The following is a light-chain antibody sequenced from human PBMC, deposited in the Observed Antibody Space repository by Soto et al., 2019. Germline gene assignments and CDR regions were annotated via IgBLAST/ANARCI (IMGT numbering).Light chain of an antibody. CDR2: DGS. J-gene: IGKJ1*01. CDR1: HPIRVH. Sequence: EIVMTQSPATLSVAPGEIATLSCSSPHPIRVHVAWYQQQLGQAPRLLIYDGSTRAAGVPTRFSGSGSGTEFTLTISSLHSEDFAVQHYQRYHTWPSRTIGQGTKVDIK. CDR3: QRYHTWPSRT. V-gene: IGKV3-15*01.